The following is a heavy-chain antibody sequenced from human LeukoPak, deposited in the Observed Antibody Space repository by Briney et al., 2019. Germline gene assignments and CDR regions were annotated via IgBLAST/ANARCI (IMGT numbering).Heavy chain of an antibody. CDR1: GFTFSSYA. D-gene: IGHD2-2*01. Sequence: PGGSLRLSCAASGFTFSSYAMSWVRQAPGKGLEWVSAISGSGGSTYYADSVKGRFTISRDDSKNTLYLQMNSLRAKDTAVYYCAKGRYCSSTSCYLSGGFDYWGQGTLVTVSS. CDR3: AKGRYCSSTSCYLSGGFDY. J-gene: IGHJ4*02. CDR2: ISGSGGST. V-gene: IGHV3-23*01.